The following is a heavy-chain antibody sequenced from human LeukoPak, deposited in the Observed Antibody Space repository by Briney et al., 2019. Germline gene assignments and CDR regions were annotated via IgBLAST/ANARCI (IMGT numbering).Heavy chain of an antibody. CDR2: ISGDGSNT. J-gene: IGHJ3*02. CDR1: GFTFSSYW. Sequence: PGGSLRLSCAASGFTFSSYWIHWVRQPHGKGLVWVSRISGDGSNTNYADSVKGRFTISRDNAKNTLYLQMDSLRAEDTAVHYCASAVADTRNAFDIWGRGTTVTVSS. V-gene: IGHV3-74*01. CDR3: ASAVADTRNAFDI. D-gene: IGHD6-19*01.